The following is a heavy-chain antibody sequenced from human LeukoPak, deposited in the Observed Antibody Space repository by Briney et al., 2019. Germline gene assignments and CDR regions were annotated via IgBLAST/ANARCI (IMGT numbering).Heavy chain of an antibody. V-gene: IGHV4-39*01. J-gene: IGHJ4*02. CDR1: GGSISSSSYY. CDR3: ARSRGYPGIAAAGHPPDY. CDR2: IYYSGST. Sequence: SETLSLTCTVSGGSISSSSYYWGWIRQPPGKGLEWIGSIYYSGSTYYNPSLKSRVTISVDTSKNQFSLKLSSVTAADTAVYYCARSRGYPGIAAAGHPPDYWGQGTLVTVSS. D-gene: IGHD6-13*01.